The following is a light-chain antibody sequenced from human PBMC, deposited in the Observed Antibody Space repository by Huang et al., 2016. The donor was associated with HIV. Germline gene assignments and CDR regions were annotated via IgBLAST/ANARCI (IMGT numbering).Light chain of an antibody. J-gene: IGKJ2*01. CDR2: AAS. CDR1: QSISSY. CDR3: QQSYSIPWYT. Sequence: DIQMTQSPSSLSASVGDRVTITCRASQSISSYLNWYQQKPGKAPKLLIYAASSLQSGVPSRFRGSGSGTDFTLTISSLQPEDFATYYCQQSYSIPWYTFGQGTKLEIK. V-gene: IGKV1-39*01.